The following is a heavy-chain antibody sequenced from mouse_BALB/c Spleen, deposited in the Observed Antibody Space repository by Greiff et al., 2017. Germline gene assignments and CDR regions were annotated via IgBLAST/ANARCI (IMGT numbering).Heavy chain of an antibody. CDR3: ARSYYGSNYYFDY. CDR2: IDPANGNT. Sequence: LVESGAELVKPGASVKLSCTASGFNIKDTYMHWVKQRPEQGLEWIGRIDPANGNTKYDPKFQGKATITADTSSNTAYLQLSSLTSEDTAVYYCARSYYGSNYYFDYWGQGTTLTVSS. J-gene: IGHJ2*01. V-gene: IGHV14-3*02. D-gene: IGHD1-1*01. CDR1: GFNIKDTY.